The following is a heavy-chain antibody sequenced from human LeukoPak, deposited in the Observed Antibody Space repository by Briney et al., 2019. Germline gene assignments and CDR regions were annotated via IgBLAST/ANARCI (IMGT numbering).Heavy chain of an antibody. CDR2: ISSSSSYI. D-gene: IGHD4-11*01. J-gene: IGHJ6*03. CDR1: GFTFSSYS. CDR3: ARQPTVSYYYYYYMDV. Sequence: GGSLRLSCAASGFTFSSYSTNWVRQAPGKGLEWVSSISSSSSYIYYADSVKGRFTISRDNAKNSLYLQMNSLRSDDTAVYYCARQPTVSYYYYYYMDVWGKGTTVTVSS. V-gene: IGHV3-21*04.